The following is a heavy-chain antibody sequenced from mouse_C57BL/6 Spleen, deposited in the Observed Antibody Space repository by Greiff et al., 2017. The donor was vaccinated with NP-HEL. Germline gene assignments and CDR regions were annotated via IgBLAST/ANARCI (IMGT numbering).Heavy chain of an antibody. CDR3: AIYYDYRFAY. CDR2: IHPNSGST. D-gene: IGHD2-4*01. V-gene: IGHV1-64*01. Sequence: QVQLKQPGAELVKPGASVKLSCKASGYTFTSYWMHWVKQRPGQGLEWIGMIHPNSGSTNYNEKFKSKATLTVDKSSSTAYMQLSSLTSEDSAVYYCAIYYDYRFAYWGQGTLVTVSA. J-gene: IGHJ3*01. CDR1: GYTFTSYW.